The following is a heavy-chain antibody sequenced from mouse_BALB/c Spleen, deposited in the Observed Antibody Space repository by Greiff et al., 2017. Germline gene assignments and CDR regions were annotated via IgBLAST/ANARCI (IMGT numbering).Heavy chain of an antibody. CDR1: GYSITSDYA. D-gene: IGHD2-1*01. J-gene: IGHJ4*01. CDR2: ISYSGST. V-gene: IGHV3-2*02. Sequence: ESGPGLVKPSQSLSLTCTVTGYSITSDYAWNWIRQFPGNKLEWMGYISYSGSTSYNPSLKSRISITRDTSKNQFFLQLNSVTTEDTATYYCARWDYGNWGYAMDYWGQGTSVTVSS. CDR3: ARWDYGNWGYAMDY.